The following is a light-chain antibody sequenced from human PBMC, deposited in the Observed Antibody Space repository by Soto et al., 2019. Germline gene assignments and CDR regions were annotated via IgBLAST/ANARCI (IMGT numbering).Light chain of an antibody. Sequence: QSALTQPLSASGSPGQSVTISCTGTSSDVGGYKFVSWYQQHPGKAPKLIIYEVIKRPSGVPDRFSGSKSGNTASLTVSGLQAEDEGDYYCSSYGGSNNLVFGGGTKLTVL. V-gene: IGLV2-8*01. CDR3: SSYGGSNNLV. J-gene: IGLJ2*01. CDR2: EVI. CDR1: SSDVGGYKF.